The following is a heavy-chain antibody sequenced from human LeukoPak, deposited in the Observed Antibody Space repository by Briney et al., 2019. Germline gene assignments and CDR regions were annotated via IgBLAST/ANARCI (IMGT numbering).Heavy chain of an antibody. D-gene: IGHD3-9*01. V-gene: IGHV1-18*01. CDR2: ISAYNGNT. CDR1: GYTFTSYG. CDR3: ARESGDILTGYPNIDY. Sequence: ASVKVSCKASGYTFTSYGISWVRQAPGQGLEWMGWISAYNGNTNYAQKLQGRVTMTTDTSTGTAYMELRSLRSDDTAVYYCARESGDILTGYPNIDYWGQGTLVTVSS. J-gene: IGHJ4*02.